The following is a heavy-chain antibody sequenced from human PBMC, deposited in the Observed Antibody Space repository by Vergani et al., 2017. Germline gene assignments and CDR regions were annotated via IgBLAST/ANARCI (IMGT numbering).Heavy chain of an antibody. V-gene: IGHV3-33*01. CDR2: IWYDGSKE. CDR3: ARSGYCAHGVCYMTYYYYMDV. CDR1: GFTLSSHA. Sequence: QVQLEESGGGVVQPGRSLRLSCAGSGFTLSSHAMHWVRQAPGKGLERVALIWYDGSKEYYADSVKGRFTISRDNSKNTLYLQMNNLRAADTAVYYCARSGYCAHGVCYMTYYYYMDVWGKGTAVTVSS. J-gene: IGHJ6*03. D-gene: IGHD2-8*01.